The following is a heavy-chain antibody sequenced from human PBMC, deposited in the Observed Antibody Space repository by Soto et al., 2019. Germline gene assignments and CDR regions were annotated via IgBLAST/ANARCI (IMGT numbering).Heavy chain of an antibody. Sequence: SVKVSCKASGGTFSSYAISWVRQAPGQGLEWMGGIIPIFGTANYAQKFQGRVTITADESTSTAYMELSRLRSEDTAVYYCARMYYYDSSGQEWSGYFDYWGQGTLVTVSS. V-gene: IGHV1-69*13. CDR2: IIPIFGTA. J-gene: IGHJ4*02. CDR1: GGTFSSYA. CDR3: ARMYYYDSSGQEWSGYFDY. D-gene: IGHD3-22*01.